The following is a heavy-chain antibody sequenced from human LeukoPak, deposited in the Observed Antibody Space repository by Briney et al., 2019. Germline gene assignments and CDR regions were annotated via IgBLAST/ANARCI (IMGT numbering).Heavy chain of an antibody. J-gene: IGHJ4*02. CDR1: GFTFSSYA. Sequence: GGSLRLSCAASGFTFSSYAMSWVRQAPGKGLEWVSAISGSGGSTYYADSVKGRFTISRDNSKNTLHLQMNSLRAEDTAVYYCAKGEYYDSSGQPLDYWGQGTLVTVSS. D-gene: IGHD3-22*01. CDR2: ISGSGGST. CDR3: AKGEYYDSSGQPLDY. V-gene: IGHV3-23*01.